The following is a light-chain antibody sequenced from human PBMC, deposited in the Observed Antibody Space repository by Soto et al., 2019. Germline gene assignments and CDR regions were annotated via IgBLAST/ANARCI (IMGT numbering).Light chain of an antibody. CDR1: QSVSSS. CDR2: DTS. CDR3: QQYKNWPPYT. V-gene: IGKV3-15*01. J-gene: IGKJ2*01. Sequence: ELLMTHSPATLSVSQGERVTLSCRASQSVSSSLAWYQQKPGQAPRLLIYDTSTRATTIPARFSGSGSGTEFTLTISGLKSEDYAVYYCQQYKNWPPYTFGQGTKVDIK.